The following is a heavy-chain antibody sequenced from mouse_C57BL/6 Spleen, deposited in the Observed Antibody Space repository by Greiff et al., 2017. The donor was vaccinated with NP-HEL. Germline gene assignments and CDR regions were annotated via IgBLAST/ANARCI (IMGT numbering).Heavy chain of an antibody. CDR3: ARSPPITGYFDV. CDR2: IYPGDGDT. CDR1: GYAFSSYW. V-gene: IGHV1-80*01. Sequence: VELQQSGAELVKPGASVKISCKASGYAFSSYWMNWVKQRPGKGLEWIGQIYPGDGDTNYNGKFKGKATLTADKSSSTAYMQLSSLTSEDSAVYVCARSPPITGYFDVWGTGTTVTVSS. J-gene: IGHJ1*03. D-gene: IGHD3-1*01.